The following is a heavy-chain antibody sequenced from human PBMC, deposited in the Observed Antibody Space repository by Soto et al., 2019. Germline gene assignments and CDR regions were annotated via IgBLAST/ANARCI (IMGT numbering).Heavy chain of an antibody. CDR3: ARLSIAARPDY. J-gene: IGHJ4*02. V-gene: IGHV4-39*01. D-gene: IGHD6-6*01. Sequence: QLQLQESGPGLVKPSETLSLTCTVSGGSISSSSYYWGWIRQPPGKGLEWIGSIYYSGSTYYNPSLQSRVTISVDTSKNQFSLKLSSVTAADTAVYYCARLSIAARPDYWGQGTLVTVSS. CDR2: IYYSGST. CDR1: GGSISSSSYY.